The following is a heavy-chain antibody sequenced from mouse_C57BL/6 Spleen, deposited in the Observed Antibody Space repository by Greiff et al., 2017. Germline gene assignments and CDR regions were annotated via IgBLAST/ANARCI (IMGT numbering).Heavy chain of an antibody. CDR2: IYPGDGDT. V-gene: IGHV1-82*01. D-gene: IGHD1-1*02. J-gene: IGHJ1*03. Sequence: VQLQQSGPELVKPGASVTISCKASGYAFSSSWMNWVKQRPGKGLEWIGRIYPGDGDTNYNGKFKGKATLTADKSSSTAYMQLSSLTSEDSAVYFCASGGKGYCEVWGTGTTVTVSS. CDR1: GYAFSSSW. CDR3: ASGGKGYCEV.